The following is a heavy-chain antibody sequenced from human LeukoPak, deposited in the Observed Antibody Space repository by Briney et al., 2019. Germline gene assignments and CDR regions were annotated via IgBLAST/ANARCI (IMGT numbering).Heavy chain of an antibody. J-gene: IGHJ1*01. CDR1: GFTFSSYG. CDR3: AKENYGSGSYYNPRAEYFQH. D-gene: IGHD3-10*01. Sequence: PGGSLRLSCAASGFTFSSYGMHWVRQAPGKGLEWVAFIRYDGSNKYYADSVKGRFTISRDNSKNTLYLQMNSLRAEDTALYYCAKENYGSGSYYNPRAEYFQHWGQGTLVTVSS. CDR2: IRYDGSNK. V-gene: IGHV3-30*02.